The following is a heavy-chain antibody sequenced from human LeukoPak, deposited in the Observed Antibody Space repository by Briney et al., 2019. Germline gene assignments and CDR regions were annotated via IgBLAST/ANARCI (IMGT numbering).Heavy chain of an antibody. CDR1: GFTFTSYT. V-gene: IGHV3-23*01. CDR2: ISGSGGST. CDR3: AKVTDSSGWYLDAFDI. D-gene: IGHD6-19*01. J-gene: IGHJ3*02. Sequence: PGGSLRLSCAASGFTFTSYTMNWVRQAPGKGLEWVSAISGSGGSTYYADSVKGRFTISRDNSKNTLYLQMNSLRAEDTAVYYCAKVTDSSGWYLDAFDIWGQGTMVTVSS.